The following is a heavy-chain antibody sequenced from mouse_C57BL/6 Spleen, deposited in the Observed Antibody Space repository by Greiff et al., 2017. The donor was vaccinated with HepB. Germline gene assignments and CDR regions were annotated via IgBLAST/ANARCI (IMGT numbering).Heavy chain of an antibody. J-gene: IGHJ4*01. CDR3: ARVRAMDY. V-gene: IGHV5-6*01. CDR1: GFTFSSYG. Sequence: EVKLVESGGDLVKPGGSLKLSCAASGFTFSSYGMSWVRQTPDKRLEWVATISSGGSYTYYPDSVKGRFTISRDNAKNTLYLQMSSLKSEDTAMYYCARVRAMDYWGQGTSVTVSS. CDR2: ISSGGSYT.